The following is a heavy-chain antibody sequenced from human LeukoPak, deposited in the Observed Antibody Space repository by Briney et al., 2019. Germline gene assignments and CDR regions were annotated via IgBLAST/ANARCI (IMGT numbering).Heavy chain of an antibody. CDR3: ARLPYGMDV. J-gene: IGHJ6*02. CDR2: IYYSGST. Sequence: SETLSLTCTVSGGSISSYYWSWIRQPPGKGLEWIGYIYYSGSTNYNPSLKSRVTISVDTSKNQFSLKLSSVTAADTAVYYCARLPYGMDVWGQGTTVTVPS. CDR1: GGSISSYY. V-gene: IGHV4-59*08.